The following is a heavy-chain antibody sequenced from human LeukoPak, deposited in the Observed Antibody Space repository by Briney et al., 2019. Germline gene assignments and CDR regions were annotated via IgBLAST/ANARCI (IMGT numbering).Heavy chain of an antibody. CDR1: GYIFSSYY. J-gene: IGHJ4*02. CDR2: IDPRGDST. Sequence: RASVKVSCKASGYIFSSYYMHWVRQAPGQGLEWMGIIDPRGDSTSYAQKFQGRLTMTKDMSTSTLYMELGSLRSEDTAVYYCAREHSASALDYWGQGTLVTVSS. CDR3: AREHSASALDY. D-gene: IGHD1-26*01. V-gene: IGHV1-46*01.